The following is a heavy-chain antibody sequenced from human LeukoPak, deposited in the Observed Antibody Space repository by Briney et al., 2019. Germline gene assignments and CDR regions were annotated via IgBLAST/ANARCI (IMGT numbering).Heavy chain of an antibody. Sequence: PSETLSLTCTVSGGSISSYYWSWIRQPPGKELEWIGYVSYSGSTNYNPSLKSRVTISVDTPKNQFSLKLSSVTAADTAMYYCVRHNTQKHVADYWGQGTLVTVSS. CDR3: VRHNTQKHVADY. CDR2: VSYSGST. D-gene: IGHD2-2*02. CDR1: GGSISSYY. J-gene: IGHJ4*02. V-gene: IGHV4-59*08.